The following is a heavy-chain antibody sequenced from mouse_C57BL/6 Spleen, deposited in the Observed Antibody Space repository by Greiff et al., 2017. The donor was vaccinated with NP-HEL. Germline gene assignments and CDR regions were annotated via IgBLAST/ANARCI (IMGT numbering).Heavy chain of an antibody. CDR2: FHPYNDDT. CDR1: GYTFTTYP. V-gene: IGHV1-47*01. D-gene: IGHD2-4*01. Sequence: VQLQESGAELVKPGASVKMSCKASGYTFTTYPIEWMKQNHGKSLEWIGNFHPYNDDTKYNEKFKGKATLTVDKSSSPVYLELSRLTSDDSAVYYCAMGYDYDGAWFAYWGQGTLVTVSA. J-gene: IGHJ3*01. CDR3: AMGYDYDGAWFAY.